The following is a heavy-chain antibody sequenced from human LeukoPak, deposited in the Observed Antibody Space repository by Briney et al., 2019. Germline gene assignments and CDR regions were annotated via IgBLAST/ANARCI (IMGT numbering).Heavy chain of an antibody. D-gene: IGHD6-13*01. Sequence: PGGSLRLSCAASGFTFSSYEMNWVRQAPGKGLEGVSFISSGVTTIYYADSVKGRFTISRDNAKNSLYLQMNSLRAEDTAVYYCVRGNIAAAPPAAFWGQGTLVTVSS. CDR2: ISSGVTTI. V-gene: IGHV3-48*03. CDR1: GFTFSSYE. J-gene: IGHJ4*02. CDR3: VRGNIAAAPPAAF.